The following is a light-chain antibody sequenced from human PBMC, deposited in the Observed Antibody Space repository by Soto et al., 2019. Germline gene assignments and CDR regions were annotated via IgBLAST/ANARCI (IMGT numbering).Light chain of an antibody. J-gene: IGLJ1*01. CDR3: SSYTSSSTLYV. V-gene: IGLV2-14*03. CDR1: SSDVGGYDY. CDR2: DVR. Sequence: QSALTQPASVSGSPGQSIAISCTGTSSDVGGYDYVSWYHQHPGKAPKLMIFDVRNRPSGASNRFSGSKSGNTASLTISGLQAEDEAEYYCSSYTSSSTLYVFGTGTKLTVL.